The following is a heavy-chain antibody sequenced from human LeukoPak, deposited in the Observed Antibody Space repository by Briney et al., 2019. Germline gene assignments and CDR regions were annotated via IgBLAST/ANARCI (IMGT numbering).Heavy chain of an antibody. CDR2: IYSGGST. CDR1: GFTVSSNY. D-gene: IGHD5-12*01. V-gene: IGHV3-66*01. J-gene: IGHJ4*02. CDR3: ARLYSGYVFDY. Sequence: GGSLRLSCAASGFTVSSNYMSWVRQAPGKGLEWVSVIYSGGSTYYADSVKGRFTISRDNSKNTLYLQMNSLRAEDTAVYYCARLYSGYVFDYWGQGTLVTVSS.